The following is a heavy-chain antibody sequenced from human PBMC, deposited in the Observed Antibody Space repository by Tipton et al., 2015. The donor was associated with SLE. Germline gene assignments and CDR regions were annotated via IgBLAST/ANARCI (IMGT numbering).Heavy chain of an antibody. CDR3: APRGA. CDR2: INPGGNEK. D-gene: IGHD3-10*01. V-gene: IGHV3-7*01. Sequence: SLRLSCAASGLTFRDHWMSWVRQAPGKGLEWVADINPGGNEKYYIGSVEGRFIISRDNAENTLYLQVNSLRVDDTAVYYCAPRGAWGQGALVTVSS. J-gene: IGHJ5*02. CDR1: GLTFRDHW.